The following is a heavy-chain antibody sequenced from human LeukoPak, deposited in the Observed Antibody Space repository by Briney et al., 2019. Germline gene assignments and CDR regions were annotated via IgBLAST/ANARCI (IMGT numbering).Heavy chain of an antibody. CDR2: ISGSGGST. V-gene: IGHV3-23*01. D-gene: IGHD2-15*01. CDR1: GFTFSSYW. Sequence: GGSLRLTCAASGFTFSSYWMHWVRQAPGKGLVWVSAISGSGGSTYYADSVKGRFTISRDNSKNTLYLQMNSLRAEDTAVYYCAKDRVVVAAVYGMDVWGQGTTVTVSS. J-gene: IGHJ6*02. CDR3: AKDRVVVAAVYGMDV.